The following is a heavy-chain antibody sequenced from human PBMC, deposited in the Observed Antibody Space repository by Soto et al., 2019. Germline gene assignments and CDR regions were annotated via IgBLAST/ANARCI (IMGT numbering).Heavy chain of an antibody. Sequence: GGALRLSFAASGFTFSSYGIHWVRPAPGKGLGWVAVISYDGSNKYYADSVKGRFTISRDNSKNTLYLQMNSLRAEDTAVYYCAKDGHCSSTSCYDHYYYGMDVWGQGTTVTVSS. J-gene: IGHJ6*02. CDR1: GFTFSSYG. V-gene: IGHV3-30*18. CDR2: ISYDGSNK. CDR3: AKDGHCSSTSCYDHYYYGMDV. D-gene: IGHD2-2*01.